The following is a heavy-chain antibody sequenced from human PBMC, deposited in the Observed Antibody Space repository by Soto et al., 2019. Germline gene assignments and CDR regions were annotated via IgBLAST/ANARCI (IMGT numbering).Heavy chain of an antibody. J-gene: IGHJ4*02. D-gene: IGHD3-22*01. CDR2: ISGSGGST. CDR3: AKDRWYYDSSGYSTGDY. CDR1: GFTFSSYA. V-gene: IGHV3-23*01. Sequence: PGGSLRLSCAASGFTFSSYAMSWVRQAPGKGLEWVSAISGSGGSTYYADSVKGRFTISRDNSKNTLYLQTNSLRAEDTAVYYCAKDRWYYDSSGYSTGDYWGQGALVTVSS.